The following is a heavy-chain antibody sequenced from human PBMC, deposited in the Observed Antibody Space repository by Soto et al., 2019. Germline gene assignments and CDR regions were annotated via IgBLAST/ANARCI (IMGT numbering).Heavy chain of an antibody. CDR1: GYSFTSYW. CDR2: IDPSDSYT. CDR3: ARRPRFTSVGATTPYY. V-gene: IGHV5-10-1*01. Sequence: GESLKISCKGSGYSFTSYWISWVRQMPGKGLEWMGRIDPSDSYTNYSPSFQGHVTISADKSISTAYLQWSSLKASDTAMYYCARRPRFTSVGATTPYYWGQGTLVTVSS. D-gene: IGHD1-26*01. J-gene: IGHJ4*02.